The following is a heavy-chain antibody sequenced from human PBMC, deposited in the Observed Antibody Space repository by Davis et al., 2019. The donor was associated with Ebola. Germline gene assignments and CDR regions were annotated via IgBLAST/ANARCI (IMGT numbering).Heavy chain of an antibody. D-gene: IGHD5-18*01. V-gene: IGHV4-59*01. CDR3: ARMLQLWSNYFDY. CDR2: IYYSGST. J-gene: IGHJ4*02. Sequence: MPSETLSLTCTVSAGSISSYYWSWIRQPPGKGLEWIGYIYYSGSTNYNPSLKSRVTISVDTSKNQFSLKLSSVTAADTAVYYCARMLQLWSNYFDYWGQGTLVTVSS. CDR1: AGSISSYY.